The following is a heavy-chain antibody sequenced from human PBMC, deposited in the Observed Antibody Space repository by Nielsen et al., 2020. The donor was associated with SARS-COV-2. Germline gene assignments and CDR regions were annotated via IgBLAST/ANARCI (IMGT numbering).Heavy chain of an antibody. D-gene: IGHD3-22*01. CDR1: GGSISSGGYY. Sequence: LRLSCTVSGGSISSGGYYWSWIRQHPGKGLEWIGYIYYSGSTYYNPSLKSRVTISVDTSKNQFSLKLSSVTAADTAVYYCARGYYDSSGYHTPPFDYWGQGTLVTVSS. V-gene: IGHV4-31*03. J-gene: IGHJ4*02. CDR2: IYYSGST. CDR3: ARGYYDSSGYHTPPFDY.